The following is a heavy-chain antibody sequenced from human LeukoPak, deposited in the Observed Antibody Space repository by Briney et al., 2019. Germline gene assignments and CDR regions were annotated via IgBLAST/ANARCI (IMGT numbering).Heavy chain of an antibody. CDR3: ARGSTVTTYEFDY. D-gene: IGHD4-17*01. J-gene: IGHJ4*02. CDR2: IYYSGSI. Sequence: PSETLSLTCAVYGGSFSGYYWSWIRQPPGKGLEWIGYIYYSGSIYYNPSLKSRVTISVDTSKNQFSLKLSSVTAADTAVYYCARGSTVTTYEFDYWGQGTLVTVSS. CDR1: GGSFSGYY. V-gene: IGHV4-30-4*01.